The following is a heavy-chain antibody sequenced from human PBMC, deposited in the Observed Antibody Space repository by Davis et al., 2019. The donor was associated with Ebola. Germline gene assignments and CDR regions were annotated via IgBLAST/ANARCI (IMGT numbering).Heavy chain of an antibody. CDR2: INPNSGGT. J-gene: IGHJ1*01. CDR3: ARAQGIAVAGTHFQH. Sequence: AASVKVSCKASGYTFTSYGVSWVRQAPGQGLEWMGRINPNSGGTNYAQKFQGRVTMTRDTSISTAYMELSRLRSDDTAVYYCARAQGIAVAGTHFQHWGQGALVTVSS. D-gene: IGHD6-19*01. V-gene: IGHV1-2*06. CDR1: GYTFTSYG.